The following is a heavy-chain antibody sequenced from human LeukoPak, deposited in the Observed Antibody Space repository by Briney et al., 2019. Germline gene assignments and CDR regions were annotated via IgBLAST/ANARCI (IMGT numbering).Heavy chain of an antibody. Sequence: SETLSLTCTVSGGPISSYYWSWIRQPPGKGLEWIGYIYFSMSTNYNPSLKSRVTISVDTSKNQFSLKLSSVTAADTAVYYCARLLRSEYSSSWYRSRLHYMDVWGKGTTVTVSS. CDR1: GGPISSYY. CDR3: ARLLRSEYSSSWYRSRLHYMDV. CDR2: IYFSMST. J-gene: IGHJ6*03. V-gene: IGHV4-59*08. D-gene: IGHD6-13*01.